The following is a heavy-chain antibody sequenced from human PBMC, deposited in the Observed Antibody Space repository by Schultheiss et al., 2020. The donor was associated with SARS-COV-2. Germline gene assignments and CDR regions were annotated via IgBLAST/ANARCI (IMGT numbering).Heavy chain of an antibody. V-gene: IGHV1-8*02. J-gene: IGHJ4*02. Sequence: ASVKVSCKASGYTFTGYYMHWVRQAPGQGLEWMGWMNPNSGNTGYPQKFQGRVTMTRNTSISTVYMELSSLRSEDTAVYYCASPIAAAGTFDYWGQGTLVTVSS. D-gene: IGHD6-13*01. CDR1: GYTFTGYY. CDR3: ASPIAAAGTFDY. CDR2: MNPNSGNT.